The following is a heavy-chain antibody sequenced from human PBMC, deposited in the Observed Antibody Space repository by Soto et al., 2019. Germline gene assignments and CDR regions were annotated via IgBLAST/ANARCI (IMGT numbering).Heavy chain of an antibody. CDR1: GFTFSNYA. J-gene: IGHJ4*02. CDR2: ISGSGGTT. D-gene: IGHD6-19*01. Sequence: EVQLLESGGGLVQPGRSLRLSCAASGFTFSNYAMSWVRQAPGQGLDWVSAISGSGGTTYYADSVKGRFTSSRDNSKNTLFLQMNSLRAEDAAVYYCAAFCAETGSNGGWPWSFYYWGQGTLVTVSS. CDR3: AAFCAETGSNGGWPWSFYY. V-gene: IGHV3-23*01.